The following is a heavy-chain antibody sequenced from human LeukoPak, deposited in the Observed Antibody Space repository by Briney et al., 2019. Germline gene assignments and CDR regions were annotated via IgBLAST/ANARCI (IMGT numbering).Heavy chain of an antibody. CDR2: ISWNSGSI. D-gene: IGHD3-9*01. CDR1: GFTFDDYA. J-gene: IGHJ4*02. CDR3: AKVYDILTGPFDY. V-gene: IGHV3-9*01. Sequence: GGSLRLSCAASGFTFDDYAMHWVRQAPGKGLEWGSGISWNSGSIGYADSVKGRFTISRDNAKNSLYLQMNSLRAEDTALYYCAKVYDILTGPFDYWGQGTLVTVSS.